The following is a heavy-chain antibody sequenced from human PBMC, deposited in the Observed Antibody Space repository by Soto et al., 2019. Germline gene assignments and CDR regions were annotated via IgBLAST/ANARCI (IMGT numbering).Heavy chain of an antibody. V-gene: IGHV1-3*01. CDR3: ARDGEPYYDILTGYNDAFDI. CDR1: GYTFTSYA. CDR2: INAGNGNT. D-gene: IGHD3-9*01. Sequence: GASVKVSCKASGYTFTSYAMHWVRQAPGQRLEWMGWINAGNGNTKYSQKFQGRVTITRDTSASTAYMELSSLRSEDTAVYYCARDGEPYYDILTGYNDAFDIWGQGTMVTVSS. J-gene: IGHJ3*02.